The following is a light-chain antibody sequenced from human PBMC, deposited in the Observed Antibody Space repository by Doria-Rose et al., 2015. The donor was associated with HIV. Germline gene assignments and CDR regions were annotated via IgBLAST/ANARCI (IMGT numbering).Light chain of an antibody. V-gene: IGKV3-20*01. CDR1: QRVKSSY. CDR3: QQYGTARGT. CDR2: DAS. Sequence: TQSPGTLSLSPGERATLSCRASQRVKSSYLAWFQQKPGQAPRLLIYDASTRATGIPDRFSGSGSGTDFTLTISRLEPEDVAVYYCQQYGTARGTFGQGTRLEIK. J-gene: IGKJ5*01.